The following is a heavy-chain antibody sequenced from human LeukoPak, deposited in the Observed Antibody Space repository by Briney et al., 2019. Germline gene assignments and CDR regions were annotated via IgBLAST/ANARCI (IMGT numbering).Heavy chain of an antibody. Sequence: GGSLRLSCAASGFDFSKYTMSWVRQAPGKGLEWVSSISSGSRRIHYADSMRGRFTISRDNAKSSVYLQMHNLRVEDTATYFCARVVLDHFWGRGTLVTVSS. D-gene: IGHD6-6*01. V-gene: IGHV3-21*06. CDR2: ISSGSRRI. CDR1: GFDFSKYT. J-gene: IGHJ4*02. CDR3: ARVVLDHF.